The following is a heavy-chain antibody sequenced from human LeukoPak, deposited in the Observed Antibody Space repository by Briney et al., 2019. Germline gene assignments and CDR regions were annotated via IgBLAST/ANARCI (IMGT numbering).Heavy chain of an antibody. V-gene: IGHV3-21*01. CDR2: ISSSSSYI. CDR3: ARNLIRGVIAYYYYGMDV. J-gene: IGHJ6*02. Sequence: GGSLRLSCAASGFTFSSYSMNWVRQAPGKGLEWVSSISSSSSYIYYAASVKGRFTISRDNAKNSLYLQMNSLRAEDTAVYYCARNLIRGVIAYYYYGMDVWGQGTTVTVSS. CDR1: GFTFSSYS. D-gene: IGHD3-10*01.